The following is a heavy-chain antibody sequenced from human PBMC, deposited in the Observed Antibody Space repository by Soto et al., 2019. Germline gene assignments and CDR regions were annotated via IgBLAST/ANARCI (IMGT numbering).Heavy chain of an antibody. CDR1: GFTFSSYG. Sequence: QVQLVESGGGVVQPGRSLRLSCAASGFTFSSYGMHWVRQAPGKGPEWVAVIRYDGSNKYYADSVKGRFTISRDNSKNTLYLQMNSLRAEDTAVYYCARDEWGSGSLDYWGQGTLVTVSS. J-gene: IGHJ4*02. CDR2: IRYDGSNK. CDR3: ARDEWGSGSLDY. D-gene: IGHD3-10*01. V-gene: IGHV3-33*01.